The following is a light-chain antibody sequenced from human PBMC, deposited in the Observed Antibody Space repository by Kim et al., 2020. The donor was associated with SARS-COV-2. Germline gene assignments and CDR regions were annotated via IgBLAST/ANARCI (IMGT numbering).Light chain of an antibody. V-gene: IGKV1-5*01. CDR1: QSIGDG. Sequence: ASVGDRVTITCRASQSIGDGSAWYQQKPGTAPKLLIFGASSLESGVPSRFSGSGSGTDFTLTISSLQPDDFATYYCQQYYGYPWTFGQGTKVDIK. CDR2: GAS. J-gene: IGKJ1*01. CDR3: QQYYGYPWT.